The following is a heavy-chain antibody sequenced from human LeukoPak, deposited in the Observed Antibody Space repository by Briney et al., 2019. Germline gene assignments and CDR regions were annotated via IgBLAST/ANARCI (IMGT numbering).Heavy chain of an antibody. V-gene: IGHV3-23*01. CDR2: ISGSGGST. D-gene: IGHD3-16*02. CDR3: AKGWGTYIWGSYPK. CDR1: GFTFSSYS. Sequence: PGGSLRLSCAASGFTFSSYSLSWVRQAPGKGLEWVSGISGSGGSTYYADSVKGRFTISRDNSKSTVYLQMNSLRAEDTAVYYCAKGWGTYIWGSYPKWGQGTLVTVSS. J-gene: IGHJ4*02.